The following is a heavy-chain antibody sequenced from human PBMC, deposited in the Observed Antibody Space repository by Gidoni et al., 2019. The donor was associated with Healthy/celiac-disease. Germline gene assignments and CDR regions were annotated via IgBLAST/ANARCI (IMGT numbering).Heavy chain of an antibody. D-gene: IGHD6-13*01. V-gene: IGHV3-48*03. Sequence: EVQLVSSGGGLVQPGGSLSLSCAASGFTFSSYEMNWVRQAPGKGLEWVSYISSSGSTIYYADSVKGRFTISRDNAKNSLYLQMNSLRAEDTAVYYCARVGDSSSWYALDYWGQGTLVTVSS. CDR2: ISSSGSTI. J-gene: IGHJ4*02. CDR3: ARVGDSSSWYALDY. CDR1: GFTFSSYE.